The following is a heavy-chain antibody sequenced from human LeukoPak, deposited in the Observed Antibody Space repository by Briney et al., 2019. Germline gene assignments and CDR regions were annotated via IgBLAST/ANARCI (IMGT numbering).Heavy chain of an antibody. Sequence: ASVKVSCKASGYTFTGYYMHWVRQAPGQGLEWMGWINPNSGGTNYAQKFQGRVTMTRDTSISTAYMELSRLRSDDTAVYYCARGDIVVLPAGIPHNWFDPWAREPWSPSPQ. D-gene: IGHD2-2*02. CDR1: GYTFTGYY. CDR2: INPNSGGT. CDR3: ARGDIVVLPAGIPHNWFDP. V-gene: IGHV1-2*02. J-gene: IGHJ5*02.